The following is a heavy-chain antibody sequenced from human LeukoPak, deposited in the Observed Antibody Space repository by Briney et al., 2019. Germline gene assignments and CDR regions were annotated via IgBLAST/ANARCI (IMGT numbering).Heavy chain of an antibody. J-gene: IGHJ6*02. CDR1: GGSISSYY. CDR3: ARDIGSWLGELLPGQYYYYYYGMDV. V-gene: IGHV4-4*07. Sequence: PSETLSLTCTVSGGSISSYYWSWIRQPAGKGLEWIGRIYTSGSTNYNPSLKSRVTMSVDTSKNQFSLKLSSVTAADTAVYYCARDIGSWLGELLPGQYYYYYYGMDVWGQGTTVTVSS. D-gene: IGHD3-10*01. CDR2: IYTSGST.